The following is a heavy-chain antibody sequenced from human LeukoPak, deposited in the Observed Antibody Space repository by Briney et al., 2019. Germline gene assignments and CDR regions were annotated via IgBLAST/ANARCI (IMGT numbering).Heavy chain of an antibody. CDR3: AKEPDSSGWYSHTRYFDY. J-gene: IGHJ4*02. CDR1: GFTFSSYG. CDR2: ISYDGSNK. V-gene: IGHV3-30*18. Sequence: GGSLRPSCAASGFTFSSYGMHWVRQAPGKGLEWVAVISYDGSNKYYADSVKGRFTISRDNSKNTLYLQMNSLRAEDTAVYCCAKEPDSSGWYSHTRYFDYWGQGTLVTVSS. D-gene: IGHD6-19*01.